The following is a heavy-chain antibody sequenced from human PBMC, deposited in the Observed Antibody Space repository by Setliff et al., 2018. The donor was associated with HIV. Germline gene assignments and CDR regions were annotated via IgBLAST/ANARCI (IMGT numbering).Heavy chain of an antibody. V-gene: IGHV4-61*09. CDR3: ARSQETSVTATEI. CDR1: GASISDGTFY. Sequence: LSLTCTVSGASISDGTFYWSWIRQPAGKGLEWIGHLYIRTGTTNYSPSLKGRVTISLDTSNNQFSLSLSSVTASDTAVYFCARSQETSVTATEIWGQGTMVTVSS. CDR2: LYIRTGTT. D-gene: IGHD2-21*02. J-gene: IGHJ3*02.